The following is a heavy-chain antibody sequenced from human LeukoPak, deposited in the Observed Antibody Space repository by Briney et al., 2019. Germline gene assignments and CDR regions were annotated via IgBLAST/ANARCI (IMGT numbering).Heavy chain of an antibody. Sequence: PGGSLRLSCAASGFTFSSYGMHWVRQAPGKGLEWVAVISYDGSNKYYADSVKGRFTISRDNSKNTLYLQMNSLRAEDTAVYYCAKGQSGSYDPHWYFDLWGRGTLFTVSS. CDR1: GFTFSSYG. V-gene: IGHV3-30*18. CDR2: ISYDGSNK. D-gene: IGHD1-26*01. CDR3: AKGQSGSYDPHWYFDL. J-gene: IGHJ2*01.